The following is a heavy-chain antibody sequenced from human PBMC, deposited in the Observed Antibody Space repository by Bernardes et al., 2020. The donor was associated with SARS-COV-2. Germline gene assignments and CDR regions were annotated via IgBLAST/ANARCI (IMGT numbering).Heavy chain of an antibody. CDR2: ISRSGDNI. CDR3: ASSRAYGSGSYYEYGMDV. CDR1: GFPFSDYY. D-gene: IGHD3-10*01. J-gene: IGHJ6*02. V-gene: IGHV3-11*01. Sequence: SLRLSCAASGFPFSDYYMSWIRQAPGKGLEWVSYISRSGDNIYYADSVKSRFTISRNNPRNSLSLQMNSLRPEDTAVYYCASSRAYGSGSYYEYGMDVWGPGTTVTVSS.